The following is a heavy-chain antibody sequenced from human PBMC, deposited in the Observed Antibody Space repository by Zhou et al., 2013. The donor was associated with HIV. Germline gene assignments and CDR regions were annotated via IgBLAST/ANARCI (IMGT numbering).Heavy chain of an antibody. J-gene: IGHJ5*02. CDR3: ARGADIVVVPAAPFDP. CDR1: GYTFTGYY. Sequence: QVQLVQSGAEVKKPGASVKVSCKASGYTFTGYYMHWVRQAPGQGLEWMGWINPNSGGTNYAQKFQGRVTMTRDTSISTAYMELSRLRSDDTAVYYCARGADIVVVPAAPFDPWGQGTLVTVSS. CDR2: INPNSGGT. D-gene: IGHD2-2*01. V-gene: IGHV1-2*02.